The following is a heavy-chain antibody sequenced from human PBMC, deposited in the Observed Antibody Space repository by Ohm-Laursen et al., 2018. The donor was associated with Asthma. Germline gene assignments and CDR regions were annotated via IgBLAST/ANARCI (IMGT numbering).Heavy chain of an antibody. J-gene: IGHJ6*02. CDR1: GFIFDDSA. Sequence: SLRLSCAASGFIFDDSAMHWVRQVPGKGLEWVSGISWNSGTIVQADSVKGRFTISRDNAKNSLYLQMNSLRAEDTALYYCARDSQAMVTTEGLYFGMDVWGQGTTVTVSS. CDR3: ARDSQAMVTTEGLYFGMDV. V-gene: IGHV3-9*01. CDR2: ISWNSGTI. D-gene: IGHD4-17*01.